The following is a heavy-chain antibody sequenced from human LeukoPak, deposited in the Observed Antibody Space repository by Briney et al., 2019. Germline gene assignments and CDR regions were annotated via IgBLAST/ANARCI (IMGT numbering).Heavy chain of an antibody. V-gene: IGHV4-4*02. CDR1: GGSISSSNW. J-gene: IGHJ4*02. D-gene: IGHD3-10*01. CDR2: IYHSGST. CDR3: ARSHYYGWLRNFDY. Sequence: SETLSLTCAVSGGSISSSNWWSWVRQPPGKGLEWIGEIYHSGSTNYNQSLKSRVTISVDKSKNQFSLKLSSVTAADTAVYYCARSHYYGWLRNFDYWGQGTLVTVSS.